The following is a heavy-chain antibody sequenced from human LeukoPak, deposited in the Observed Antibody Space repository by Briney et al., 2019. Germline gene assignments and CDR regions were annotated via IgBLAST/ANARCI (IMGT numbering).Heavy chain of an antibody. J-gene: IGHJ3*02. CDR3: TRNCYDNMGPFADFDI. V-gene: IGHV3-64*02. Sequence: PGGSLRLSCAISGFTFRRYAMYWVRQAPGKGLEFVSAVSSDGDSTYYADSVKGRFTISRDNSKNTLFLQMGSLRPEDMAVYFCTRNCYDNMGPFADFDIWGQGTMVTVAS. D-gene: IGHD2-2*01. CDR2: VSSDGDST. CDR1: GFTFRRYA.